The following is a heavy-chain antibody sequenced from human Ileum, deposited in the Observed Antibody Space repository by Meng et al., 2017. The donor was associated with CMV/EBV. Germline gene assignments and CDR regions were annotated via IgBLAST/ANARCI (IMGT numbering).Heavy chain of an antibody. J-gene: IGHJ4*02. CDR3: ARGRRDGYNNPPLDY. V-gene: IGHV4-34*01. CDR2: INHSGST. Sequence: VQLQRWGVGLLKPSETLSLTCAVYGGSFSGYYWSWIRQPPGKGLEWIGEINHSGSTNYNPSLKSRVTISVDTSKNQFSLKLSSVTAADTAVYYCARGRRDGYNNPPLDYWGQGTLVTVSS. D-gene: IGHD5-24*01. CDR1: GGSFSGYY.